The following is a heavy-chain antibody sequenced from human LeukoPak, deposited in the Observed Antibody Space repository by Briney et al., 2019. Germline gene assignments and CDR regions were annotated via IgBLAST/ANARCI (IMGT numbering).Heavy chain of an antibody. CDR3: ARVKAIYIVVVVAANSWFDP. CDR2: IYYSGST. CDR1: GGSISSSSYY. J-gene: IGHJ5*02. Sequence: SETLSLTCTDSGGSISSSSYYWGWIRQPPGKGLEWIGSIYYSGSTYYNPSLKSRVTISVDTSKNQFSLKLSSVTAADTAVYYCARVKAIYIVVVVAANSWFDPWGQGTLVTVSS. V-gene: IGHV4-39*07. D-gene: IGHD2-15*01.